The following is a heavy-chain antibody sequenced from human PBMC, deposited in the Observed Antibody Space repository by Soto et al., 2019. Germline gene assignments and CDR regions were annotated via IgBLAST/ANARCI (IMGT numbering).Heavy chain of an antibody. CDR1: GGTFSSFA. V-gene: IGHV1-69*01. CDR2: ITPVFGTA. J-gene: IGHJ4*02. Sequence: VQLVQSGAEVRKPGTSVRVSCRASGGTFSSFAISWVRQAPGQGLEWMGGITPVFGTADYAQQFQGRITITADECANIGDIEVSSLRSEDTAVYYCATRNHLEYDVWGGYQYYFDSWGQGTLITVSS. D-gene: IGHD3-3*01. CDR3: ATRNHLEYDVWGGYQYYFDS.